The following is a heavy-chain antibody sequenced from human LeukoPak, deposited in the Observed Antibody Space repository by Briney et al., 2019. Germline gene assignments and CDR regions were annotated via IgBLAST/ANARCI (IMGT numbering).Heavy chain of an antibody. J-gene: IGHJ4*02. CDR3: AWSDSSGWYFPVAGSN. V-gene: IGHV1-2*02. CDR2: INPNSGGT. CDR1: GYTFTGYY. D-gene: IGHD6-19*01. Sequence: GASVKVSCKASGYTFTGYYMHWVRQAPGQGLEWMGWINPNSGGTNYAQKFQGRVTMTRDTSISTAYMELSRLRSDDTAVYYCAWSDSSGWYFPVAGSNWGRETVVTLSS.